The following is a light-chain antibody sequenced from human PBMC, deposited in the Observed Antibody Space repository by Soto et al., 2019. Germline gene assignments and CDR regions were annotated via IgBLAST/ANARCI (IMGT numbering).Light chain of an antibody. CDR1: QSVNNN. V-gene: IGKV3-15*01. J-gene: IGKJ1*01. Sequence: ETLMTQSPATLSVSPGERATLSCRASQSVNNNLAWYQQKPGQAPRLLIFGASTRATGIPARFSGSGSGTEFILTISSLQSEDSAVYYCHQYNYWPPETFGQGTEVDIK. CDR2: GAS. CDR3: HQYNYWPPET.